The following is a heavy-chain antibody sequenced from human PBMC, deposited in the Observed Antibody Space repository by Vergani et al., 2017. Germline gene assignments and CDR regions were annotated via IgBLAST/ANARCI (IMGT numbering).Heavy chain of an antibody. J-gene: IGHJ3*02. CDR3: ARDLPGGQWLVKGAFDI. D-gene: IGHD6-19*01. CDR1: GYTFTSYY. V-gene: IGHV1-46*01. CDR2: INPSGGST. Sequence: QVQLVQSGAEVKKPGASVKVSCKASGYTFTSYYMHWVRQAPGQGLEWMGIINPSGGSTSYAQKFQGRVTMTRDTSTSTVYMELSSLRSDDTAVYYCARDLPGGQWLVKGAFDIWGQGTMVTVSS.